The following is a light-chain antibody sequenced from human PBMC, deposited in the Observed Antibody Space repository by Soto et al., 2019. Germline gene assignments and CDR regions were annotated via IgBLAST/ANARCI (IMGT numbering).Light chain of an antibody. CDR1: RGISNY. CDR3: QQANSFPLT. V-gene: IGKV1-12*01. J-gene: IGKJ4*01. Sequence: DIQMTQSPSSVSASVGDRVTITCRASRGISNYLAWYQQKPGKAPNLLIYAASSLQSGVPSRFSGSGSGTDFTLTISSLQPEDFATYYCQQANSFPLTFGGGTKVQIK. CDR2: AAS.